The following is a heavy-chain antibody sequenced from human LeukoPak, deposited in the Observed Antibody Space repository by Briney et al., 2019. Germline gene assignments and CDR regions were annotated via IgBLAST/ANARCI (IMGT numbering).Heavy chain of an antibody. CDR2: IYYSGST. Sequence: SETLSLTCTVSGGSISSSSYYWGWIRQPPGKGLEWIGSIYYSGSTYYNPSLKGRVTISVDTSKNPFSLKLSSVTAADTAVYYCATTTVTTGLFDYWGQGTLVTVSS. CDR1: GGSISSSSYY. D-gene: IGHD4-17*01. V-gene: IGHV4-39*01. CDR3: ATTTVTTGLFDY. J-gene: IGHJ4*02.